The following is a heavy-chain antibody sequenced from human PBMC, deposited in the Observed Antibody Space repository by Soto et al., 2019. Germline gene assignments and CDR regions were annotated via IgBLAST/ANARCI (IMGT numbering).Heavy chain of an antibody. CDR2: IWYDASHK. CDR1: GFTFNNYG. CDR3: ARDKTFGGTIGSAFDS. Sequence: QVQVVESGGGVVQPGTSLRLSCAASGFTFNNYGMHWVRQAPGKELEWVAVIWYDASHKYYADSVKGRFTISRDNSKNTLYLQMRSLRGEDTAVYYCARDKTFGGTIGSAFDSWGQGTLVTVSS. V-gene: IGHV3-33*01. D-gene: IGHD3-16*01. J-gene: IGHJ4*02.